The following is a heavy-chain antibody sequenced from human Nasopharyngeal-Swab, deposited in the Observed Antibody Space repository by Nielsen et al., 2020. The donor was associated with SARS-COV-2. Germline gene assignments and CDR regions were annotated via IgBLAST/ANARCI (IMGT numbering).Heavy chain of an antibody. D-gene: IGHD4-17*01. J-gene: IGHJ6*03. V-gene: IGHV1-18*01. CDR1: VYTFTRYG. Sequence: ASVTVSCQASVYTFTRYGISWVRQAPAQRLEWMGWISAYNGNTNYAQKLQGRVTMTTDTSTSTAYMELRSLRSDDTAVYYCARDGDESLYYYYYMDVWGKGTTVTVSS. CDR3: ARDGDESLYYYYYMDV. CDR2: ISAYNGNT.